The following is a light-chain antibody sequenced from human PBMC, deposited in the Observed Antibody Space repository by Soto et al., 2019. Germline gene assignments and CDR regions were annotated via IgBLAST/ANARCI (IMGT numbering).Light chain of an antibody. Sequence: EIVLTQSPLSLSVSSGESASISCRSSQSLTHSSGYNYLDWYLLKSGQPPQLVIYLGSNRGSGVPDRFSGSGSGTHFTLTISRVETEDAGVYFCMQPLQSLITFGQGTRLEIQ. CDR2: LGS. CDR1: QSLTHSSGYNY. CDR3: MQPLQSLIT. V-gene: IGKV2-28*01. J-gene: IGKJ5*01.